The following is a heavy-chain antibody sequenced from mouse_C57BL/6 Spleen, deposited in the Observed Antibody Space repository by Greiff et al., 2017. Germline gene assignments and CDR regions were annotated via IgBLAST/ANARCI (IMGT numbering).Heavy chain of an antibody. CDR2: IDPETGGT. D-gene: IGHD1-1*01. CDR1: GYTFTDYE. CDR3: KKSRVVFAY. J-gene: IGHJ3*01. V-gene: IGHV1-15*01. Sequence: QVQLQQSGAELVRPGASVTLSCKASGYTFTDYEMHWVKQTPVHGLEWIGAIDPETGGTAYNQKCKGKAILTADKSSSTAYMELRSLTSEGYAVYYCKKSRVVFAYWGQGTLVTVSA.